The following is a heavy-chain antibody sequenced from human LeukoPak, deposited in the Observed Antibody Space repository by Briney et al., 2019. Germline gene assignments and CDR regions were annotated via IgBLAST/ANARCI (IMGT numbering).Heavy chain of an antibody. CDR2: INPNSGGT. D-gene: IGHD3-3*01. J-gene: IGHJ6*02. CDR3: ARGYDPPPYYYYYGMDV. V-gene: IGHV1-2*02. Sequence: ASVKVSCKASGYTFTGYYMHLVRQAPGQGLEWMGWINPNSGGTNYAQKFQGRVTMTRDTSISTAYMELSRLRSDDTAVYYCARGYDPPPYYYYYGMDVWGQGTTVTVSS. CDR1: GYTFTGYY.